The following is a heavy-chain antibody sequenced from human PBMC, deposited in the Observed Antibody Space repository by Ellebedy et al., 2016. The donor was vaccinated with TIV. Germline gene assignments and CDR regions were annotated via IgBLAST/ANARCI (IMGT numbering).Heavy chain of an antibody. CDR1: GFTFSSYA. D-gene: IGHD2-2*01. CDR3: AKQKSTSAGSSDI. V-gene: IGHV3-23*01. Sequence: GESLKISCAASGFTFSSYAMSWVRQAPGKGLEWVSTISASGGSTYYPDSVKGRFTISRDNSKNTLYLQMNSLRVEDTAVYYCAKQKSTSAGSSDIWGQGAMVTASS. J-gene: IGHJ3*02. CDR2: ISASGGST.